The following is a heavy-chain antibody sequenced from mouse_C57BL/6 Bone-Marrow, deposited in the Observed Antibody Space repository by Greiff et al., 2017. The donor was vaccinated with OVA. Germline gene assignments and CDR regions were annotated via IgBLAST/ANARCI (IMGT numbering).Heavy chain of an antibody. CDR2: IDPSDSYT. CDR3: ARWWPDY. V-gene: IGHV1-50*01. Sequence: QVQLQQPGAELVKPGASVKLSCKASGYTFTSYWMQWVKPRPGQGLEWIGEIDPSDSYTNYHEKFKGKATLTVDTSSSTAYMQLSSLTSEDAAVYYCARWWPDYWGQGTTLTVSS. J-gene: IGHJ2*01. D-gene: IGHD1-1*02. CDR1: GYTFTSYW.